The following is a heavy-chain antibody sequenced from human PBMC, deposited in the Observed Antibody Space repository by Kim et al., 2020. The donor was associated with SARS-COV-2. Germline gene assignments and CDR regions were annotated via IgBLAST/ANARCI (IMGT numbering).Heavy chain of an antibody. J-gene: IGHJ6*02. CDR3: ARQYGDILTGSGKPPEYYYYYYGMDV. CDR1: GYTFTSYA. Sequence: ASVKVSCKASGYTFTSYAMNWVRQAPGQGLEWMGWINTNTGNPTYAQGFTGRFVFSLDTSVSTACLQISSLKAEDTAVYYCARQYGDILTGSGKPPEYYYYYYGMDVWGQGTTVTVSS. D-gene: IGHD3-9*01. V-gene: IGHV7-4-1*02. CDR2: INTNTGNP.